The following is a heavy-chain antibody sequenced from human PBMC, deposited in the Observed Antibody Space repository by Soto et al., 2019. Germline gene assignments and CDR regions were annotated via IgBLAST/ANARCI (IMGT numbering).Heavy chain of an antibody. J-gene: IGHJ5*02. CDR1: GGSFSGYY. Sequence: SETLSLTCVVHGGSFSGYYWSWIRQPPGKGLEWIGEISHSGSTDYNPSLKSRVTISVDTSKNQFSLKLSSVAAADTAVYYCARGLKQQLVRPPYNTGSAPWGQGTLVTVSS. CDR2: ISHSGST. CDR3: ARGLKQQLVRPPYNTGSAP. D-gene: IGHD6-13*01. V-gene: IGHV4-34*01.